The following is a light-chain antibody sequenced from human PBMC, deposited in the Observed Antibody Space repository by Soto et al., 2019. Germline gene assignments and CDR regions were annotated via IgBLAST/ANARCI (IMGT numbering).Light chain of an antibody. CDR2: GAS. J-gene: IGKJ5*01. CDR1: RTVIRNN. Sequence: EIVLTQSPGTLSFSPGYRATNSCRASRTVIRNNLAWHQQKPGQTPRLLVYGASNRATGIPDRFSGSGSGTDFTLTISRLEPDDFAVYYCQQHGTSPITFGQGTRLEIK. V-gene: IGKV3-20*01. CDR3: QQHGTSPIT.